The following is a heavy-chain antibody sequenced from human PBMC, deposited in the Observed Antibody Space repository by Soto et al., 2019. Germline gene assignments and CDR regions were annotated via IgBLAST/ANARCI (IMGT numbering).Heavy chain of an antibody. CDR1: GGSISSSSYF. J-gene: IGHJ5*02. Sequence: LSLTCTVSGGSISSSSYFWGWIRQPPGKGLEWIGSIYYSGSTYYNSSLKSRVTVSVDTSKNQFSLKLSSVTAADTAVYYCARHPSDFWFDPWGQGTLVTVSS. CDR2: IYYSGST. CDR3: ARHPSDFWFDP. V-gene: IGHV4-39*01. D-gene: IGHD2-21*02.